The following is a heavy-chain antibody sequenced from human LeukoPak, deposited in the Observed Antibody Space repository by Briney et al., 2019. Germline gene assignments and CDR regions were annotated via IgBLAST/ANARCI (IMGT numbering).Heavy chain of an antibody. D-gene: IGHD6-13*01. Sequence: PGGSLRLSCAASKFTFSSYAMNWVRQAPGKGLEWIGEINHSGSTNYNPSLKSRVTISVDTSKNQFSLKLSSVTAADTAVYYCARELLAASYYYYYYYMDVWGKGTTVTVSS. V-gene: IGHV4-34*01. CDR2: INHSGST. J-gene: IGHJ6*03. CDR1: KFTFSSYA. CDR3: ARELLAASYYYYYYYMDV.